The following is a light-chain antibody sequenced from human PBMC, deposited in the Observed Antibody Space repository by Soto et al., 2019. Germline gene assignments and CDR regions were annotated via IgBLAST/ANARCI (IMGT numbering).Light chain of an antibody. V-gene: IGLV2-14*01. CDR1: SSDVGGYNY. Sequence: QSALTQPASVSGSPGQSIAISCTGTSSDVGGYNYVSWYQQHPGKAHKLMVYDVNDRPSGVSDRFSGSKSGNTASLTISGLQAEDEADYYCSSYTSSSTYVLGTGTKVTVL. CDR2: DVN. J-gene: IGLJ1*01. CDR3: SSYTSSSTYV.